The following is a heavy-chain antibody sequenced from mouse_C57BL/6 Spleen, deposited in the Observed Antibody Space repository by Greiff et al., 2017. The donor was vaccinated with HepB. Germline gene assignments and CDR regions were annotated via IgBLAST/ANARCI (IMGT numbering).Heavy chain of an antibody. V-gene: IGHV5-4*01. CDR2: ISDGGSYT. J-gene: IGHJ4*01. Sequence: DVMLVESGGGLVKPGGSLKLSCAASGFTFSSYAMSWVRQTPEKRLEWVATISDGGSYTYYPDNVKGRFTISRDNAKNNLYLQMSHLKSEDTAMYYCAREGGFYYGSSLYAMDYWGQGTSVTVSS. CDR3: AREGGFYYGSSLYAMDY. D-gene: IGHD1-1*01. CDR1: GFTFSSYA.